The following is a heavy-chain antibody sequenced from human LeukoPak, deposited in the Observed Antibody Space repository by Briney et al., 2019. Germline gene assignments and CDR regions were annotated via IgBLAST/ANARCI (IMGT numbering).Heavy chain of an antibody. V-gene: IGHV5-51*01. J-gene: IGHJ3*01. Sequence: GESLKISCKGSGYRFNAYWIAWVRQMPGKGLEWMGVIYPDDSDTRYSPSFQGQVTISADKSVRTAYLQWSSLKASDTAMYYCARPNITSYYDSRGYDAFDVWGQGTMVTVSS. D-gene: IGHD3-22*01. CDR2: IYPDDSDT. CDR3: ARPNITSYYDSRGYDAFDV. CDR1: GYRFNAYW.